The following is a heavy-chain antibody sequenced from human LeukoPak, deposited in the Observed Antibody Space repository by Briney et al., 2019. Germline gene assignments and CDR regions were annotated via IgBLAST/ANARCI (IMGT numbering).Heavy chain of an antibody. CDR1: GFTFSTYW. D-gene: IGHD6-19*01. V-gene: IGHV3-7*01. Sequence: PGGSLRLSCAASGFTFSTYWMSWVRQAPGKGLEWVANINQDGSDTNHVNSVRGRFTISRDNAKNSLYLQMNSLRVEDTAVYYCASASSGWYGGNYWGQGTLATVSS. CDR2: INQDGSDT. J-gene: IGHJ4*02. CDR3: ASASSGWYGGNY.